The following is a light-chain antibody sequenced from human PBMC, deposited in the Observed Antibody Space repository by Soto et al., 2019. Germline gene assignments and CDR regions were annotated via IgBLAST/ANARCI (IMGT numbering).Light chain of an antibody. CDR1: QSVSSN. Sequence: EIVITQSPANLSVSPGERATLSCRASQSVSSNLAWYQQKPGQAPRLLIYGASTRATGIPARFSGSGSGTEFTLTISSLQSEDFAVYFCQQYHNWPPITFGQGTRLEIK. J-gene: IGKJ5*01. V-gene: IGKV3-15*01. CDR3: QQYHNWPPIT. CDR2: GAS.